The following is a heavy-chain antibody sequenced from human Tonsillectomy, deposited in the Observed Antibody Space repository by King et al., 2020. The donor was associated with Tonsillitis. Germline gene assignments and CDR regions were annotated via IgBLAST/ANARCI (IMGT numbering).Heavy chain of an antibody. Sequence: QLVQSGGGLVQPGGSLRLSCAASGFTFSSYWMSWVRQAPGKGLEWVANIKQDGSEKYYVESVKGRFTISRDNAKKSLYLQMNSPRAEDTAVYYCASQNTYDFWSGYYISGYFDLWGRGTLVTVSS. D-gene: IGHD3-3*01. CDR2: IKQDGSEK. V-gene: IGHV3-7*01. CDR1: GFTFSSYW. J-gene: IGHJ2*01. CDR3: ASQNTYDFWSGYYISGYFDL.